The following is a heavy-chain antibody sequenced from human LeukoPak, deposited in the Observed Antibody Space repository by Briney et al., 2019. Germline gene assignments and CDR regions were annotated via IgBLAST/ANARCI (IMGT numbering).Heavy chain of an antibody. Sequence: GGSLRLSCAASGFTVSSNYMSWVRQAPGKGLEWVSSISSSSSYIYYADSVKGRFTISRDNAKNSLYLQMNSLRAEDTAVYYCARDWEEVTTFDYWGQGTLVTVSS. CDR2: ISSSSSYI. D-gene: IGHD1-26*01. CDR1: GFTVSSNY. CDR3: ARDWEEVTTFDY. V-gene: IGHV3-21*01. J-gene: IGHJ4*02.